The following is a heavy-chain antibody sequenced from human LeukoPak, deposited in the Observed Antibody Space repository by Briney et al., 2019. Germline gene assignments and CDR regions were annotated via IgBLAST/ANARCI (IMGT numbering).Heavy chain of an antibody. CDR1: GFTFSSYA. J-gene: IGHJ4*02. V-gene: IGHV3-23*01. Sequence: PGGSLRLSCAASGFTFSSYAMSWVRQAPGKGLEWVSAISGSGGSTYYADSVKGRFTISRDNSKNTLYLQMNSLRAEDTAVYYCAKEVRYYDSSGFPYYFDYWGQGTLVTVSS. CDR2: ISGSGGST. D-gene: IGHD3-22*01. CDR3: AKEVRYYDSSGFPYYFDY.